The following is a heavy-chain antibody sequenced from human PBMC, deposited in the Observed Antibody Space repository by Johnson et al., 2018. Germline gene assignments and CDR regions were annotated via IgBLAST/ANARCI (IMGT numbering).Heavy chain of an antibody. CDR2: VNPATGST. CDR3: VKDGKSRGTSSGSLEY. V-gene: IGHV1-46*03. CDR1: GYTFTAFS. J-gene: IGHJ4*02. Sequence: QVQLVQSGAEVKKPGASVKLSCKPSGYTFTAFSLHWVRQAPGRGPEWMGVVNPATGSTTYAQNFQDRVTLTTDTPTNTIYMELSSLGSEATAVYYCVKDGKSRGTSSGSLEYWVQGTLVTVSS. D-gene: IGHD6-19*01.